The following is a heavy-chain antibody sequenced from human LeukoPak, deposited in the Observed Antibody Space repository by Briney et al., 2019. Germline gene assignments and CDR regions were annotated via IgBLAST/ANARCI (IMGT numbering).Heavy chain of an antibody. J-gene: IGHJ4*02. CDR1: GYTFTSYG. CDR3: ASAGEGRPLDY. D-gene: IGHD1-14*01. V-gene: IGHV1-18*01. CDR2: ISAYNGNT. Sequence: LRASVKVSCKASGYTFTSYGISWVRQAPGQGLEWMGWISAYNGNTNYAQKLQGRVTITTDTSISTAYMELSSLRYEDTAVYYCASAGEGRPLDYWGQGTLVTVSS.